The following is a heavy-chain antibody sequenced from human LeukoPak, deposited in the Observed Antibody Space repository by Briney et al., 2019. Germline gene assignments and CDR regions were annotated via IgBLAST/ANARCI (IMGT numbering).Heavy chain of an antibody. J-gene: IGHJ5*02. D-gene: IGHD3-16*01. CDR3: ARDLGNCRFDP. CDR2: IYYSGNT. CDR1: GGSISNSDYY. V-gene: IGHV4-39*02. Sequence: PSETLSLTCTVSGGSISNSDYYWGWIRQPPGKGLEWIGSIYYSGNTYYNPSLNSRVTISVDTSKNQFSLKLSSVTAADTAVYYCARDLGNCRFDPWGQGTLVTVSS.